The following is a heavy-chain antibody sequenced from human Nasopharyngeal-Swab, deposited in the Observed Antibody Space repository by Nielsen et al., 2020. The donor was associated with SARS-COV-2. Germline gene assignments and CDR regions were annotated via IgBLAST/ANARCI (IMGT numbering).Heavy chain of an antibody. D-gene: IGHD2-8*02. CDR3: VRPRYCSAASCDRHSGVGLFDY. Sequence: ASVKVSCKASGYTFTSYDINWVRQASGQVLEWVGWMNPNSGNTGYAQKFQGRVTMTRDTSITTAYMELSSLRSEDTAVYYCVRPRYCSAASCDRHSGVGLFDYWGQGTLVTVSS. CDR2: MNPNSGNT. J-gene: IGHJ4*02. V-gene: IGHV1-8*01. CDR1: GYTFTSYD.